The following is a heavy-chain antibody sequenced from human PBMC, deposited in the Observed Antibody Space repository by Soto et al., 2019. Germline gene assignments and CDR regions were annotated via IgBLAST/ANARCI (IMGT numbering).Heavy chain of an antibody. CDR2: IIPIFGTA. Sequence: SVTVSCKASGGTFSNYAISWVRQAPGQGLEWMGGIIPIFGTAEYAQKFQGRVTITADESTSTAFMELSSLRSEDTALYYCAVYIVAPPGSVDYWGQGTVVTVSS. CDR3: AVYIVAPPGSVDY. D-gene: IGHD5-12*01. CDR1: GGTFSNYA. V-gene: IGHV1-69*13. J-gene: IGHJ4*02.